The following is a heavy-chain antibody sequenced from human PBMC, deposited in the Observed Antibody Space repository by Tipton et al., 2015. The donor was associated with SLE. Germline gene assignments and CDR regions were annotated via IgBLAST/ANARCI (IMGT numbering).Heavy chain of an antibody. V-gene: IGHV1-69*05. CDR1: GGTFSSYA. CDR3: VRAPKIQLSAGTHWYFDF. Sequence: QLVQSGPEVKKPGSSVKVSCKASGGTFSSYAISWVRQAPGQGLEWMGGIIPIFGTANYAQKFQGRVTITTDESTSTAYMDLSSLTSEDTAVYYCVRAPKIQLSAGTHWYFDFWGRGTPVTVSS. D-gene: IGHD5-18*01. CDR2: IIPIFGTA. J-gene: IGHJ2*01.